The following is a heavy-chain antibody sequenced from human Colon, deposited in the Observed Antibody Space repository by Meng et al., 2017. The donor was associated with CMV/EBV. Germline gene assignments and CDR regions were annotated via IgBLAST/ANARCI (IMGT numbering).Heavy chain of an antibody. CDR3: ARHFDSGWSDY. CDR1: GGSINSGRCY. Sequence: TGYGGSINSGRCYWGWIRQPPGKGLEWIGSIYYTGSTFYTPSLKSRVTISLDMSKNQFSLNLSSVTAADTAVYYCARHFDSGWSDYWGQGSLVTVSS. V-gene: IGHV4-39*01. J-gene: IGHJ4*02. D-gene: IGHD6-19*01. CDR2: IYYTGST.